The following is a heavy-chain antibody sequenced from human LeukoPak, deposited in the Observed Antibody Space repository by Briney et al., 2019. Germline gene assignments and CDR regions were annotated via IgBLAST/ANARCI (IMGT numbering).Heavy chain of an antibody. CDR2: IMSNSGGI. J-gene: IGHJ4*02. CDR3: ARDPVDGYNLFDY. Sequence: ASVTVSCKASGYTLIDYHMHWVRQAPGQGLEWMGWIMSNSGGINYAQEFQGRVTMTRDTSSSTVYMELSSLRSDDTAIYYCARDPVDGYNLFDYWGQGTLVTVSS. V-gene: IGHV1-2*02. CDR1: GYTLIDYH. D-gene: IGHD5-24*01.